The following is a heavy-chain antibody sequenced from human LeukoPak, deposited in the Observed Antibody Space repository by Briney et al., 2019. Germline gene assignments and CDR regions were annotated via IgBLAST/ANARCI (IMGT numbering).Heavy chain of an antibody. CDR3: ARGGYYYDSSGYYYDRETNWFDP. CDR1: GYTFTGYY. D-gene: IGHD3-22*01. J-gene: IGHJ5*02. CDR2: INPNSGGT. Sequence: ASVKVSCKASGYTFTGYYMHWVRQAPGQGLEWMGWINPNSGGTNYAQKFQGRVTMTRDTSISTAYMELGRLRSDDTAVYYCARGGYYYDSSGYYYDRETNWFDPWGQGTLVTVSS. V-gene: IGHV1-2*02.